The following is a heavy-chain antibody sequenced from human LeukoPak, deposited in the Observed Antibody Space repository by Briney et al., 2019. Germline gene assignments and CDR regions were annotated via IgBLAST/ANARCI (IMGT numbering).Heavy chain of an antibody. J-gene: IGHJ4*02. Sequence: GGSLRLSCEVSGFTFTNAWMTWVRQAPGKGLEWAASVKKDASEKYYVDSVKGRFTISRDNAKNSLYLQMNSLRVEDTAVYYCARGPPYGSRSDYFDYWGQGTLVTVSS. D-gene: IGHD3-10*01. CDR3: ARGPPYGSRSDYFDY. CDR2: VKKDASEK. V-gene: IGHV3-7*01. CDR1: GFTFTNAW.